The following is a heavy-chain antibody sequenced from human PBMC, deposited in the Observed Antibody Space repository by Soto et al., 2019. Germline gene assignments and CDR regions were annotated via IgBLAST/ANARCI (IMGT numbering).Heavy chain of an antibody. CDR3: AHKGSGSRAIDY. CDR2: IYWDDSK. V-gene: IGHV2-5*02. CDR1: GFSLSTSGAG. D-gene: IGHD3-10*01. Sequence: QITLKESGPTLVKPTQTLTLTCTFSGFSLSTSGAGVGWIRQPPGKALEWLAVIYWDDSKTYSPSLKSRLTITKDTSRDQVVLTMTNMDPVDTATYYCAHKGSGSRAIDYWGQGALVTVSS. J-gene: IGHJ4*02.